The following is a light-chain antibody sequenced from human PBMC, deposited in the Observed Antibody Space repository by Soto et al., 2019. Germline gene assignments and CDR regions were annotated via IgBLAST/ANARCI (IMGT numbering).Light chain of an antibody. CDR1: QRISTS. Sequence: DVQMTQSPSSLSASVGDRVNITCRASQRISTSLNWYQQQPGKAPKLLIYGASRLQGGVPSRVAGRGSGTDFTLTITILQPEDVESYYCQQRYSYPRTVGQGTRLDIK. V-gene: IGKV1-39*01. CDR2: GAS. CDR3: QQRYSYPRT. J-gene: IGKJ2*01.